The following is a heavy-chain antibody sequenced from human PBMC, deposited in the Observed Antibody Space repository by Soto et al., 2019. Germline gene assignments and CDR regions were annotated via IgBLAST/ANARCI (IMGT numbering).Heavy chain of an antibody. CDR3: AKDRGMIVVAWAAFDI. CDR2: ISGSGGST. CDR1: GLTFSSYA. J-gene: IGHJ3*02. Sequence: GGSLRLSCAASGLTFSSYAMSWVRQAPGKGLEWVSAISGSGGSTYYADSVKGRFTISRDNSKNTLYLQMNSLRAEDTAVYYCAKDRGMIVVAWAAFDIWGQGTMVTVSS. V-gene: IGHV3-23*01. D-gene: IGHD3-22*01.